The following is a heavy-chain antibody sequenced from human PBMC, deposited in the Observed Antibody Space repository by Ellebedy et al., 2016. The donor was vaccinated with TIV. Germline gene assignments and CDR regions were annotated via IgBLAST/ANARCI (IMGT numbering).Heavy chain of an antibody. D-gene: IGHD6-19*01. J-gene: IGHJ4*02. CDR2: IDWDDDK. CDR3: ARISSGWGFDY. V-gene: IGHV2-70*17. Sequence: SGPTLVKPTQTLTLTCTFSGFSLSTSRLSMSWIRQPPGKALEWLARIDWDDDKFYSTSLRTRLTISKDSSENQVVLTMTNMDPEDTATYYCARISSGWGFDYWGQGALVTVSS. CDR1: GFSLSTSRLS.